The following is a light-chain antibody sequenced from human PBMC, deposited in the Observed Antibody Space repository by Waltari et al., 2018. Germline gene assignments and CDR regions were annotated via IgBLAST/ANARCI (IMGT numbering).Light chain of an antibody. J-gene: IGLJ3*02. Sequence: QLVLTQSPSAPASLGASVKLTCTLDSGHSNNIVAWLQRRPEKGPRYLMKVNSDGSHTKGDDIPDRFSGSSSGPERYLTISSLQSEDEADYYCQTGGHGTWVFGGGTKLTVV. CDR3: QTGGHGTWV. V-gene: IGLV4-69*01. CDR1: SGHSNNI. CDR2: VNSDGSH.